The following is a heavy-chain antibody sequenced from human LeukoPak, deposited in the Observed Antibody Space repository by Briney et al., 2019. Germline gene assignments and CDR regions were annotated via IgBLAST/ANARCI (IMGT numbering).Heavy chain of an antibody. CDR2: INSDGSST. J-gene: IGHJ4*02. CDR1: GFTFSSYW. CDR3: AALPSMKQEGR. D-gene: IGHD2/OR15-2a*01. Sequence: GGSLRLSCAASGFTFSSYWMHWVRQAPGKGLVWVSRINSDGSSTSYADSVKGRFTISRDNAKNTLFLQVNSLRAEDTAVYYCAALPSMKQEGRWGQGTLVTVSS. V-gene: IGHV3-74*01.